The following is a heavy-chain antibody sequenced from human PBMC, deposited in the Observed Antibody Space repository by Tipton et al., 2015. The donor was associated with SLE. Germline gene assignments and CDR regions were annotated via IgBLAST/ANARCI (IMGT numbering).Heavy chain of an antibody. Sequence: PSLTCTIYGASFSGYYWTWIRQRPGKGLEWIGEFNHGGGTSYNTSLKNRVTISGDTSKSQFSLRLTSMTAADTAIYYCASNFLVGAARACDVWGQGTMVTVSS. CDR2: FNHGGGT. J-gene: IGHJ3*01. CDR3: ASNFLVGAARACDV. CDR1: GASFSGYY. D-gene: IGHD2-15*01. V-gene: IGHV4-34*01.